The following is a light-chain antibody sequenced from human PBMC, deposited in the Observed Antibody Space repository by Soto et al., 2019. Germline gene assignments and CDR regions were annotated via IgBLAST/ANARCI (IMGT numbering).Light chain of an antibody. V-gene: IGKV1-39*01. CDR3: QQSYSSPVYT. CDR1: QSISRY. CDR2: AAS. J-gene: IGKJ2*01. Sequence: DIQMTQSPSSLSASVGDRVTITCRASQSISRYLNWYQLKPGKAPKLLIYAASNLQSGVPSRFSGSGSGTDFTLTISSLQPEDFATYYCQQSYSSPVYTFGQGTNLEIK.